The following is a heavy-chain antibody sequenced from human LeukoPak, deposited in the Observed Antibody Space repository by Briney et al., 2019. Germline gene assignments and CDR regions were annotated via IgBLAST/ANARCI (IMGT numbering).Heavy chain of an antibody. CDR3: AREPQGDSSGYDAFDI. J-gene: IGHJ3*02. CDR1: GFTVSSNY. CDR2: IYSGGST. Sequence: GRSLRLSCAASGFTVSSNYMTWVSQAPGKGLEWVSVIYSGGSTYYADSVKGRFTLSRDNSKNTLFLQMNSLRAEDTAVYYCAREPQGDSSGYDAFDIWGQGTMVTVSS. D-gene: IGHD3-22*01. V-gene: IGHV3-66*01.